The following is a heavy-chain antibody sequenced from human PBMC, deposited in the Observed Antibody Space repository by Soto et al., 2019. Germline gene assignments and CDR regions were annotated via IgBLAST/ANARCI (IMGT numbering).Heavy chain of an antibody. CDR1: GGSISSCDYY. D-gene: IGHD1-7*01. CDR3: ARESLTGTTGDFDY. V-gene: IGHV4-30-4*01. CDR2: IYYSGST. Sequence: PSETLSLTCTVSGGSISSCDYYWSWIRQPPGKGLEWIGYIYYSGSTYYNPSLKSRVTISVDTSKNQFSLKLSSVTAADTAVYYCARESLTGTTGDFDYWGQGTLVTVSS. J-gene: IGHJ4*02.